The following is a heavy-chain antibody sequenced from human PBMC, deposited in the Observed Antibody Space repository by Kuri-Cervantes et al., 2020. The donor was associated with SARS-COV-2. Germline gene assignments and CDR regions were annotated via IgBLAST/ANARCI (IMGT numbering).Heavy chain of an antibody. V-gene: IGHV3-21*01. CDR3: ARDRFTGYSSSWDAFDI. CDR2: ISSTSSYI. D-gene: IGHD6-13*01. Sequence: GESLKISCGASGFSFRNFGMTWVRQAPGKGLEWVSSISSTSSYIKYADSVKGRFTIARDNARNTLYLQMNSLRAEDTAVYYCARDRFTGYSSSWDAFDIWGQGTMVTVSS. CDR1: GFSFRNFG. J-gene: IGHJ3*02.